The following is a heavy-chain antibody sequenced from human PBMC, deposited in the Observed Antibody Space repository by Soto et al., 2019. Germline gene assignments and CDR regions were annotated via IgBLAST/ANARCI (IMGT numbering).Heavy chain of an antibody. CDR3: AREGEMATTSFDY. Sequence: SVKVSCKASGGTFSSYAISWVRQAPGQGLEWMGGIIPIFGTANYAQKFQGRVTITADESTSTAYMELSSLRSEDTAVYYCAREGEMATTSFDYSGQGTLVTVSS. V-gene: IGHV1-69*13. J-gene: IGHJ4*02. CDR1: GGTFSSYA. CDR2: IIPIFGTA. D-gene: IGHD5-12*01.